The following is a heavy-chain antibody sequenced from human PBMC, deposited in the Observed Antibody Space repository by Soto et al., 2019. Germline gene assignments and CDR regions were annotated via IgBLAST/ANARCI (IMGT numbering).Heavy chain of an antibody. Sequence: EVQMLESGAGLVQPGGSLRLSCAVSEFTLTNNGMTWARQAPGKGLEWVSDITGSGRTYYADSVKGRFTISKDSSKNTLYLEMNSLRVEDTAVYYCSGHGAGSAWGQGTLVTVAS. CDR3: SGHGAGSA. CDR1: EFTLTNNG. D-gene: IGHD5-12*01. J-gene: IGHJ5*02. V-gene: IGHV3-23*01. CDR2: ITGSGRT.